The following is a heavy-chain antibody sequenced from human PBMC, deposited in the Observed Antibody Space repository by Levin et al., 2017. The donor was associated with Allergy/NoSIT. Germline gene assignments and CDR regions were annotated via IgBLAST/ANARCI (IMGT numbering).Heavy chain of an antibody. CDR2: INPNSGGT. V-gene: IGHV1-2*06. D-gene: IGHD6-13*01. CDR3: AIPPGRNSSSSIIDY. J-gene: IGHJ4*02. CDR1: GYTFTGYY. Sequence: GESLKISCKASGYTFTGYYMHWVRQAPGQGLEWMGRINPNSGGTNYAQKFQGRVTTTRDTSISTAYMELSRLRSDDTAVYYCAIPPGRNSSSSIIDYWGQGTLVTVSS.